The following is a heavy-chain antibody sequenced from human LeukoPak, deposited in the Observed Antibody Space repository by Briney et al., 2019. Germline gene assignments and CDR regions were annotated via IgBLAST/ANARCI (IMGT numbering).Heavy chain of an antibody. V-gene: IGHV4-59*01. Sequence: SETLSLTCTVSGGSISSYYWSWIRQPPGKGLEWIGYIYYSGSTNYNPSLKSRVTISVDTSKNQFSLKLSSVTAADTAVYYRARVVWELRGGFDYWGQGTLVTVSS. CDR3: ARVVWELRGGFDY. J-gene: IGHJ4*02. CDR1: GGSISSYY. D-gene: IGHD1-26*01. CDR2: IYYSGST.